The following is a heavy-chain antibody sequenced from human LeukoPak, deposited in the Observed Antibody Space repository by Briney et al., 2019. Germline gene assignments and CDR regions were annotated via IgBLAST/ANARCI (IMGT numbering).Heavy chain of an antibody. D-gene: IGHD3-22*01. CDR2: IIPIFHRT. CDR1: GGTIINYA. CDR3: ARDIPGSSGYFNDAFDI. V-gene: IGHV1-69*05. Sequence: SVKVSCKASGGTIINYAINWVRQAPGQGLEWMGRIIPIFHRTNYAQKFQGRLTITTDESTRTAYMELSRLRSEDTAEYYCARDIPGSSGYFNDAFDIWGQGTMVTVSS. J-gene: IGHJ3*02.